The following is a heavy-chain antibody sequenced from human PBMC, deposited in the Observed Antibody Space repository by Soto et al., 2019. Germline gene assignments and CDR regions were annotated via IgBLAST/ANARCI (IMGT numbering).Heavy chain of an antibody. CDR1: GYTFTSYG. J-gene: IGHJ4*02. CDR2: ISAYNGNT. D-gene: IGHD3-3*01. V-gene: IGHV1-18*01. CDR3: ARVEGITIFGVVIFPDY. Sequence: GASVKVSCKASGYTFTSYGISWVRQAPGQGLEWMGWISAYNGNTNYAQKLQGRVTMTTDTSTSTAYMELRSLRSDDTAVYYCARVEGITIFGVVIFPDYWGQGTLVTVSS.